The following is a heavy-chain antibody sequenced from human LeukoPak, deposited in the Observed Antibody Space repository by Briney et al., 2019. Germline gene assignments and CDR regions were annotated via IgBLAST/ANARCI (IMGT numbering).Heavy chain of an antibody. J-gene: IGHJ5*02. CDR2: INPNSGGT. Sequence: ASVKVSCKASGYTFTGYYMHWVRQAPGQGLEWMGWINPNSGGTNYAQKFQGRVTMTRDTSISTAYMELNRLRSDDTAVYYCARVVRSWYNWFDPWGQGTLVTVSS. D-gene: IGHD6-13*01. V-gene: IGHV1-2*02. CDR3: ARVVRSWYNWFDP. CDR1: GYTFTGYY.